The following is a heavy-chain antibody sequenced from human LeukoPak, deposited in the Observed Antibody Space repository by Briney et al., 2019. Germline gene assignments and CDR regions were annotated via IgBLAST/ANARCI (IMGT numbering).Heavy chain of an antibody. CDR2: MNPNSGNT. V-gene: IGHV1-8*03. J-gene: IGHJ4*02. Sequence: ASVKVTCKSSGYTFTSYDINWVRQATGQGLEWMGWMNPNSGNTGYAQKFQGRVTITRNTSISTAYMELSSLRSEDTAVYYCARIAVAGTLDYWGQGTLVTVSS. D-gene: IGHD6-19*01. CDR3: ARIAVAGTLDY. CDR1: GYTFTSYD.